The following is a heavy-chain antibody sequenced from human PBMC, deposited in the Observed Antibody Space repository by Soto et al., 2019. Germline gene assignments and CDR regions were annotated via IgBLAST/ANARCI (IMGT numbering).Heavy chain of an antibody. V-gene: IGHV3-48*04. CDR2: ISSSSNSI. J-gene: IGHJ4*02. D-gene: IGHD6-13*01. Sequence: GGSLRLSCAASGFTFSRYSMNWVRQAPGKGLEWVSYISSSSNSIYYADSVKGRFTISRDNAKNSLYLQMNSLRGEDTALYYCARDSNTYTSSWFIFDYWGQGTPVTVSS. CDR3: ARDSNTYTSSWFIFDY. CDR1: GFTFSRYS.